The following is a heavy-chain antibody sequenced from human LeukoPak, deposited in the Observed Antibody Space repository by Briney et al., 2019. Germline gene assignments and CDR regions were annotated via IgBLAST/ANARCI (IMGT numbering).Heavy chain of an antibody. CDR3: AKGDVYDSTEFDY. J-gene: IGHJ4*02. V-gene: IGHV3-48*04. CDR1: EFSVGSNY. D-gene: IGHD3-22*01. CDR2: INTGRTTI. Sequence: GGPLRLSWAASEFSVGSNYMTWVRKAPGKGLEGISYINTGRTTIYYADSVTGRFTISRDNAKNSLYLQMNSLRAEDTAVYYCAKGDVYDSTEFDYWGQGTLVTVSS.